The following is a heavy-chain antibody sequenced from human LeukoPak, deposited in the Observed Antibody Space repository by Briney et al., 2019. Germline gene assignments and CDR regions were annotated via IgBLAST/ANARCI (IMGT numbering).Heavy chain of an antibody. Sequence: SETLSLTCSVSGDSVSRSDSYWDWVRQPPGKGLEWIGTIYYSGRTYYSPSLKSRVTMSVDPSNNQFSLNLRSVTAADTALYYCARRRYYDGSGYLEWGQGTLLSVSS. CDR2: IYYSGRT. CDR1: GDSVSRSDSY. V-gene: IGHV4-39*01. J-gene: IGHJ1*01. D-gene: IGHD3-22*01. CDR3: ARRRYYDGSGYLE.